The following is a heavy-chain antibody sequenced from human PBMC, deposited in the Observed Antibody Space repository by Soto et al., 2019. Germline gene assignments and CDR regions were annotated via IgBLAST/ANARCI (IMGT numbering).Heavy chain of an antibody. CDR2: IYYSGST. D-gene: IGHD5-12*01. CDR3: ASDERHSGYDWGAFDI. V-gene: IGHV4-30-4*01. Sequence: PSETLSLTCTVSGGSISSGDYYWSWIRQPPGKGLEWIGYIYYSGSTYYNPSLKSRVTISVDTSKNQFSLKLSSVTAAETAVYYCASDERHSGYDWGAFDIWVQGTMVTVSS. J-gene: IGHJ3*02. CDR1: GGSISSGDYY.